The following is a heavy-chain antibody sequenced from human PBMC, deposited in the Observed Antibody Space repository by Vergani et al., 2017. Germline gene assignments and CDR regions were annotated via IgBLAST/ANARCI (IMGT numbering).Heavy chain of an antibody. CDR1: GGSFSGYY. CDR2: INHSGST. CDR3: ARGTCGSSWYLQPGTCGGYNWFDP. J-gene: IGHJ5*02. Sequence: QVQLQQWGAGLLKPSETLSLTCAVYGGSFSGYYWSWIRQPPGKGLEWIGEINHSGSTNPNPSLKSRVTISVDTSKNQFSLGLSSVTAADTAVYYCARGTCGSSWYLQPGTCGGYNWFDPWGQGTLVTVSS. V-gene: IGHV4-34*01. D-gene: IGHD6-13*01.